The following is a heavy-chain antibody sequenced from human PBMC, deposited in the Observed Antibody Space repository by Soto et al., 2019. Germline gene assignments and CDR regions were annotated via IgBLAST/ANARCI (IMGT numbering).Heavy chain of an antibody. Sequence: SETLSLTCTVSVGSISSYYWSLIRQPAGEGLEWIGRIYTSASTNYNPSLKSRVTMSVDTSKNQFSLKLSSVTAADTAVYYCARDSSRRPFDPWGQGTLVTVS. CDR1: VGSISSYY. V-gene: IGHV4-4*07. J-gene: IGHJ5*02. CDR3: ARDSSRRPFDP. D-gene: IGHD6-13*01. CDR2: IYTSAST.